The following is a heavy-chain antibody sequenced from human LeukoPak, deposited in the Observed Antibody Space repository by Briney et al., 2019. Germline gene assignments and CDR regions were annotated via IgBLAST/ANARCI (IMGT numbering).Heavy chain of an antibody. CDR1: GGSISNSNW. CDR2: IYHSGST. J-gene: IGHJ4*02. D-gene: IGHD4-23*01. Sequence: SETLSLTCAVSGGSISNSNWWSWVRQPPGKGLEWIGEIYHSGSTNYNPSLKSRVTISVDKSKNQFSLKLTSVTAADTAVYYCARGARKGDDYGGFFEYWGQGTLVTVSS. CDR3: ARGARKGDDYGGFFEY. V-gene: IGHV4-4*02.